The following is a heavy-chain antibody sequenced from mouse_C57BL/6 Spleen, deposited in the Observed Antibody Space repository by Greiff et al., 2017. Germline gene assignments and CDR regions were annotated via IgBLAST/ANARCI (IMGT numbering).Heavy chain of an antibody. CDR3: VRQGFYY. Sequence: EVQLVESGGGLVQPKGSLKLSCAASGFSFNTYAMNWVRQAPGKGLEWVARIRSKSNNYATYYANSVKDRFTISRDGSESMLYRQMNNLKAEDTAMYYCVRQGFYYWGQGTTLTVAS. V-gene: IGHV10-1*01. CDR2: IRSKSNNYAT. J-gene: IGHJ2*01. CDR1: GFSFNTYA.